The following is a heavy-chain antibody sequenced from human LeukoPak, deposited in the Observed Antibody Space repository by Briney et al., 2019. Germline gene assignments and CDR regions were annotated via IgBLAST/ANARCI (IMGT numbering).Heavy chain of an antibody. CDR1: GFLLSTSGMR. J-gene: IGHJ3*02. Sequence: SGPALVKPTQTLTLTCTFSGFLLSTSGMRVSWIRQPPGKALEWLARIDWDDDKFYSTSLKTRLTISKDTSKNQVVLTMTNMDPVDTATYYCARSHSSGWYSGLRNDAFDIWGQGTMVTVSS. CDR2: IDWDDDK. V-gene: IGHV2-70*04. D-gene: IGHD6-19*01. CDR3: ARSHSSGWYSGLRNDAFDI.